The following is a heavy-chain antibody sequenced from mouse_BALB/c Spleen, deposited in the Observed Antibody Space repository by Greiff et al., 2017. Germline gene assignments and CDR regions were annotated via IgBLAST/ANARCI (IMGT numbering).Heavy chain of an antibody. CDR1: GYSITSYYV. J-gene: IGHJ3*01. CDR3: ASASYDSSYVAWFAY. CDR2: ISYSGST. D-gene: IGHD1-1*01. Sequence: EVQLQQSGPGLVKPSQSLSLTCTVTGYSITSYYVWNWIRQPPGNILGWMGYISYSGSTSYNPSLKSRIPITRDTSKIQFFLQLNSVTTEDTATYYCASASYDSSYVAWFAYWGQGTLVTVSA. V-gene: IGHV3-2*02.